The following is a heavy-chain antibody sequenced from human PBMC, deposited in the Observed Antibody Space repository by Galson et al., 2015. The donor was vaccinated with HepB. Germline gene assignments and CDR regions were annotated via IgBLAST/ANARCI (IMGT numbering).Heavy chain of an antibody. CDR3: ARHTNMAPIRTFDH. Sequence: QSGAEVKKPGESLKISCKASGSSFPDYWIAWVRQMPGKGLEWMGIIYPDDSDTIYSPSFQGQATFSSDKYIGTAYLQWSSLKASDTAMYYCARHTNMAPIRTFDHWGQGTLVAVSS. CDR1: GSSFPDYW. J-gene: IGHJ4*02. V-gene: IGHV5-51*01. CDR2: IYPDDSDT. D-gene: IGHD1-14*01.